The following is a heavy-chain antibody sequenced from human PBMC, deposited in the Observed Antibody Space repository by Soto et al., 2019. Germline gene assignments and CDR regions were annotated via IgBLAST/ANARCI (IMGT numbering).Heavy chain of an antibody. V-gene: IGHV1-3*01. Sequence: ASVKVSCKASGYTFTSYAMHWVRQAPGQRLEWMGWINAGNGNTKYSQKFQGRVTITRDTSASTAYMELSSLRSEDTAVYYCASGENYYDSSGSFDYWGQGTLVTVSS. CDR2: INAGNGNT. J-gene: IGHJ4*02. CDR1: GYTFTSYA. CDR3: ASGENYYDSSGSFDY. D-gene: IGHD3-22*01.